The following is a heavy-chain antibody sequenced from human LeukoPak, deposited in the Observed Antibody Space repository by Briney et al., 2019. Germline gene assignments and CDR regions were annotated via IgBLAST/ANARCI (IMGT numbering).Heavy chain of an antibody. D-gene: IGHD5-18*01. J-gene: IGHJ4*02. CDR1: GGTFSSYA. CDR3: ATGYSYGSPTFPFDY. CDR2: IIPIFGTA. V-gene: IGHV1-69*06. Sequence: SVKVSCKASGGTFSSYAISWVRQAPGQGLEWMGGIIPIFGTANYAQKFQGRVTMTEDTSTDTAYMELSSLRSEDTAVYYCATGYSYGSPTFPFDYWGQGTLVTVSS.